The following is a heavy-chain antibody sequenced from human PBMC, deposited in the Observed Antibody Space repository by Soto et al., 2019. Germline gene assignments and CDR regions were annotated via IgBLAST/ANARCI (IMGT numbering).Heavy chain of an antibody. Sequence: QVQLQQWGAGLLTPSETLSLTCAVYGGSFSGYDWSWIRQPPGKGLEWIGEINHSGSTNYNPSLKSRVTISVDTSKNQFSLKLSSVTAADTAVYYCARGRKYGDWFDPWGQGTLVTVSS. CDR1: GGSFSGYD. D-gene: IGHD4-17*01. CDR3: ARGRKYGDWFDP. J-gene: IGHJ5*02. V-gene: IGHV4-34*01. CDR2: INHSGST.